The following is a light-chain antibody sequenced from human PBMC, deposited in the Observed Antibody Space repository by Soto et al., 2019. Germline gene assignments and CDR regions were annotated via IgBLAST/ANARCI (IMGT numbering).Light chain of an antibody. J-gene: IGKJ4*01. V-gene: IGKV1-8*01. Sequence: AIRMTQSPSSLSASTGDRVTITCRASQGISSYLAWYQQKPGKAPNLLIYAASTLQSGVPSRFSGGGSGTDFTLTIDRLQPEDFATYYCQQVDVYPSTFGGGTKVDIK. CDR3: QQVDVYPST. CDR2: AAS. CDR1: QGISSY.